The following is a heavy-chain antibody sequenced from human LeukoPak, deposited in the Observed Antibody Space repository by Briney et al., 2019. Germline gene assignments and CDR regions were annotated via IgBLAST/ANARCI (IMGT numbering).Heavy chain of an antibody. CDR3: ARAYDFWSGENDAFDI. D-gene: IGHD3/OR15-3a*01. CDR1: GFTFSSYA. CDR2: IYSGGST. J-gene: IGHJ3*02. Sequence: GGSLRLSCAASGFTFSSYAMSWVRQAPGKGLEWASVIYSGGSTYYADSVKGRFTISRDNSKNTLYLQMNSLRAEDTAVYYCARAYDFWSGENDAFDIWGQGTMVTVSS. V-gene: IGHV3-53*01.